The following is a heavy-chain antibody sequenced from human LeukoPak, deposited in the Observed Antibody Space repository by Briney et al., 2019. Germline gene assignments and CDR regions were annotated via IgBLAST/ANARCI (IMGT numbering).Heavy chain of an antibody. CDR3: ASLYNDYGDY. CDR2: IIGTGDST. J-gene: IGHJ4*02. Sequence: QPGGSLRLSCAASGFTFRNHGMSWVRQAPGKGLEWVSGIIGTGDSTFYADPVKGRFTISRDNSRNTLYLHMKSLRVDDTAVYYCASLYNDYGDYWGQGALVTVSS. D-gene: IGHD5-24*01. V-gene: IGHV3-23*01. CDR1: GFTFRNHG.